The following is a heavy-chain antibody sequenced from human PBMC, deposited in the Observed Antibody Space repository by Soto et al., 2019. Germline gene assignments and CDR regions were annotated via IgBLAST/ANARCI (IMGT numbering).Heavy chain of an antibody. V-gene: IGHV3-30*18. CDR3: AKDSNTYYYDSTGAFDI. J-gene: IGHJ3*02. CDR2: ISYDGSNK. D-gene: IGHD3-22*01. CDR1: GSTLSSYG. Sequence: GSLLLSWAASGSTLSSYGRHYVRQAPGKRLEWVAVISYDGSNKYYADSVKGRFTISRDNSKNTLYLQMNSLRAEDTAVYYCAKDSNTYYYDSTGAFDIWGQGTMVTV.